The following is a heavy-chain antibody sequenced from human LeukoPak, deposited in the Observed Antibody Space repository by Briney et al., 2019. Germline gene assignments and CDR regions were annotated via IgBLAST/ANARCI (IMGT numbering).Heavy chain of an antibody. Sequence: GGSLRLSCAASGFTFSSYCMTWVRQAPGRGLEWVANIKQDGSGKYYVDSVRGRFTISRDNAKNSLFLQMNSLNAEDTAVYYCAGGLNRRARFDYWGQGTLVTVSS. D-gene: IGHD1-26*01. J-gene: IGHJ4*02. CDR1: GFTFSSYC. CDR2: IKQDGSGK. V-gene: IGHV3-7*01. CDR3: AGGLNRRARFDY.